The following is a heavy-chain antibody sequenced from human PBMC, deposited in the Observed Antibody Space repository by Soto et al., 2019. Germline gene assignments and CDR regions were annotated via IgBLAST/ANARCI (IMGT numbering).Heavy chain of an antibody. V-gene: IGHV4-31*03. CDR1: GGSISSGGYY. Sequence: TLSLTCTVSGGSISSGGYYWSWIRQHPGKGLEWIGYIYYSGSTYYNPSLKSRVTISVDTSKNQFSLKLSSVTAADTAVYYCARDSAKARRAFDIWGLGTMVTVSS. D-gene: IGHD6-25*01. CDR3: ARDSAKARRAFDI. CDR2: IYYSGST. J-gene: IGHJ3*02.